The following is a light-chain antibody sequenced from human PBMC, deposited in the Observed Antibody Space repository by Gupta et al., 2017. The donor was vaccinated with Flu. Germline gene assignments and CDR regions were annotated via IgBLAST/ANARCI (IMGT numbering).Light chain of an antibody. CDR2: MAT. CDR1: TGRQSNNSYNH. Sequence: SISSTGRQSNNSYNHFDCHQQHPGNAPHLLIYMATRAATGVPRRFSGSACGTDFTLTISMVHAEDVVDYYCQQGSPSCTTFGQGTKLEI. V-gene: IGKV2-28*01. CDR3: QQGSPSCTT. J-gene: IGKJ1*01.